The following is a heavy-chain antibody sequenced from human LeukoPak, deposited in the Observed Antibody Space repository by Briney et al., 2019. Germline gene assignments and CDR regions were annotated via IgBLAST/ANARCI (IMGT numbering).Heavy chain of an antibody. CDR3: ARLPALANTFDY. V-gene: IGHV4-39*01. CDR2: IYYSGST. D-gene: IGHD2-2*01. J-gene: IGHJ4*02. CDR1: GGSISSSSYY. Sequence: SETLSLTCTVSGGSISSSSYYWGWIRQPPGKGLEWIGSIYYSGSTYYNPSLKSRVTISVDTSKNQFSLKLSSVTAADTAVYYCARLPALANTFDYWGQGTLVTVSS.